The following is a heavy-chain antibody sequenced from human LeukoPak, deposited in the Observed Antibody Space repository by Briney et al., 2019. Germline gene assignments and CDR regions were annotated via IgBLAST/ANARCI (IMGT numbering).Heavy chain of an antibody. CDR3: AVTGADYGDYGLPGMDV. CDR2: ISYTGST. Sequence: SETLSLTCTVSGGSISTYYWSWIRQPPGKPLEWIGSISYTGSTDHSPSLRSRLTISVDTSNNQFSLRVTSVTAADTAVYYCAVTGADYGDYGLPGMDVWGQGTTVTVSS. V-gene: IGHV4-59*01. D-gene: IGHD4-17*01. CDR1: GGSISTYY. J-gene: IGHJ6*02.